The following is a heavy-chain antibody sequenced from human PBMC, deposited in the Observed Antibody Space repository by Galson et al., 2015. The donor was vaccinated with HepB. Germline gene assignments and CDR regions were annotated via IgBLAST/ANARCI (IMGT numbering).Heavy chain of an antibody. CDR3: MGWAWQLEREFDY. J-gene: IGHJ4*02. Sequence: SLRLSCAASGFTLSSIDMNWVRQAPGKGLEYVAVISSNGGSTHYAESVKGRFTISRDNSKDMLYFQMSSLRDEDTAVYYCMGWAWQLEREFDYWGQGIPVTVTS. D-gene: IGHD1-1*01. CDR2: ISSNGGST. V-gene: IGHV3-64D*06. CDR1: GFTLSSID.